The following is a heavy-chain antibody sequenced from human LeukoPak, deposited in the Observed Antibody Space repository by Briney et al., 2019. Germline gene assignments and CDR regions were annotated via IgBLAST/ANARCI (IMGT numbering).Heavy chain of an antibody. V-gene: IGHV4-39*01. CDR2: IYYSGST. J-gene: IGHJ6*02. Sequence: PSETLSLTCTVSGGSISSSSYYWGWVRQPPGKGLEWIGSIYYSGSTYYNPSLKSRVTVSVDTSKNQFSLKLSSVTAADSAVYYCASLSETFSVPDVWGQGTTVTVSS. D-gene: IGHD3-16*01. CDR1: GGSISSSSYY. CDR3: ASLSETFSVPDV.